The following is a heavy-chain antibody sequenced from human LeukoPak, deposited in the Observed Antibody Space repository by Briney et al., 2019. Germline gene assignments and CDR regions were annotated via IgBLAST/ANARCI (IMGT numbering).Heavy chain of an antibody. CDR2: AHHTGVT. CDR3: ARDRDGMVF. J-gene: IGHJ6*02. V-gene: IGHV4-4*02. CDR1: GDSIATNKW. Sequence: PSETLSPTCAVSGDSIATNKWWTWVRQSPGKGLEWIGAAHHTGVTYYAPSLKSRVSISVDKSKNQFSLNLRSVTAADTAMYYCARDRDGMVFWGQGTTVTVSS.